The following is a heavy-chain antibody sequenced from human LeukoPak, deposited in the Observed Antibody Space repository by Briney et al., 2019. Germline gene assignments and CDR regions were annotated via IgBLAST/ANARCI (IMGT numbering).Heavy chain of an antibody. CDR2: IYYTGST. CDR3: ASPCSSTSCHHFF. J-gene: IGHJ4*02. V-gene: IGHV4-39*01. CDR1: GGSISSGGYY. D-gene: IGHD2-2*01. Sequence: SETLSLTCTVSGGSISSGGYYWSWIRQPPGKGLEWIGTIYYTGSTYYNPSLKSRVTISVDTSKNQFSLKLSSVTAADTAVYYCASPCSSTSCHHFFWGQGTLVTVYS.